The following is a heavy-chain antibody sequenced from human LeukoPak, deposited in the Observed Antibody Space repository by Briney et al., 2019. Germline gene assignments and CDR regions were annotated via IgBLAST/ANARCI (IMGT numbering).Heavy chain of an antibody. V-gene: IGHV5-51*01. J-gene: IGHJ5*02. CDR1: GYSFTSYW. CDR3: ARLTMVRGVIIPVWFDP. D-gene: IGHD3-10*01. CDR2: IYPGDSDT. Sequence: GESLKISCKGSGYSFTSYWIGWVRQMPGKGLEWMGIIYPGDSDTRYSPSFQGQVTISADKSISTAYLQWSSLKASDTAMYYCARLTMVRGVIIPVWFDPWGQGTLVTVSS.